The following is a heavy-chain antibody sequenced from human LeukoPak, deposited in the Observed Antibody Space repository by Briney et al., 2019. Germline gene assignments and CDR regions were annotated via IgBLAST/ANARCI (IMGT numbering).Heavy chain of an antibody. D-gene: IGHD5-24*01. J-gene: IGHJ4*02. CDR3: ARDRRDGYVEVKALDY. CDR1: GFTFSSYA. CDR2: ISYDGSNK. Sequence: GRSLRLSCAASGFTFSSYAMHWVRQAPGKGLEWVAVISYDGSNKYYADSVKGRFTISRDNSKNTLYLQMNSLRAEDTAVYYCARDRRDGYVEVKALDYWGQGTLVTFSS. V-gene: IGHV3-30*04.